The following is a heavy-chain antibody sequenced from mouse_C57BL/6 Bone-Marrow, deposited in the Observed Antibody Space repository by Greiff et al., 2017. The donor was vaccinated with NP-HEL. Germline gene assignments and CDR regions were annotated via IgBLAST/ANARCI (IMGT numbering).Heavy chain of an antibody. CDR2: IRNKANGYTT. V-gene: IGHV7-3*01. CDR1: GFTFTDYY. CDR3: AMVTTRTWFAY. Sequence: EVMLVESGGGLVQPGGSLSLSCAASGFTFTDYYMSWVRQPPGKALEWLGFIRNKANGYTTEYSASVKGRFTISRDNSQSILYLQMNALRAEDSATYYCAMVTTRTWFAYWGQGTLVTVSA. D-gene: IGHD2-2*01. J-gene: IGHJ3*01.